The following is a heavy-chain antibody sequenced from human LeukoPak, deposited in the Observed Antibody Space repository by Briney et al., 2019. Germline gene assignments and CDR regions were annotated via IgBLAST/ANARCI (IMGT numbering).Heavy chain of an antibody. V-gene: IGHV1-46*01. CDR3: ARGVRGWYYFDY. Sequence: ASVKVSCKASGYTFTSYYMHWVRQAPGQGLEWMGIINPSGGSKSYAQKFQGRVTMTKDTSTSTVYMELSSLRSEDTAVYYCARGVRGWYYFDYWGQGTLVTVSS. CDR2: INPSGGSK. D-gene: IGHD6-19*01. CDR1: GYTFTSYY. J-gene: IGHJ4*02.